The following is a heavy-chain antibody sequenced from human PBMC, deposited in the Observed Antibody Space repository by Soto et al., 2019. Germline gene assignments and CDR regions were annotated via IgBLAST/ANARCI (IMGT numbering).Heavy chain of an antibody. V-gene: IGHV3-30-3*01. Sequence: PGGSLRLSCAASGFTFSSYAMHWVRQAPGKGLEWVAVISYDGSNKYYADSVKGRFTISRDNSKNTLYLQMNSLRAEDTAVYYCARDLDPITIFGVVIPGSPGYYYYGMDVWGQGTTVTVSS. D-gene: IGHD3-3*01. CDR3: ARDLDPITIFGVVIPGSPGYYYYGMDV. CDR2: ISYDGSNK. CDR1: GFTFSSYA. J-gene: IGHJ6*02.